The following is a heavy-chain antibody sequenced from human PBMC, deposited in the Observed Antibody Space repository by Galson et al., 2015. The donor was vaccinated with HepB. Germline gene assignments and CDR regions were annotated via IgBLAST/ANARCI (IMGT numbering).Heavy chain of an antibody. CDR2: ISDSGST. V-gene: IGHV3-48*01. CDR3: ASGYSTNWSYDY. CDR1: GFTFSTYS. Sequence: SLRLSCAASGFTFSTYSMSWVRQAPGKGLEWISYISDSGSTYYADSVKGRFTISRDNAGSSLYLHMNSLRAEDPAVYFCASGYSTNWSYDYWGQGTLVTVSS. J-gene: IGHJ4*02. D-gene: IGHD6-13*01.